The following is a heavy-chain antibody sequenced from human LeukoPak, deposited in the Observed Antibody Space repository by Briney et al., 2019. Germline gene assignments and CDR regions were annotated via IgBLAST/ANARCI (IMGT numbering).Heavy chain of an antibody. CDR3: ARFVRDGYSPSDY. CDR1: GGSISSYY. V-gene: IGHV4-39*07. D-gene: IGHD5-24*01. J-gene: IGHJ4*02. CDR2: IYYSGST. Sequence: SETLSLTCTGSGGSISSYYWGWIRQPPGKGLGWIGSIYYSGSTYYNPSLKSRVTISVDTSKNQFSLKLSSVTAADTAVYYCARFVRDGYSPSDYWGQGTLVTVSS.